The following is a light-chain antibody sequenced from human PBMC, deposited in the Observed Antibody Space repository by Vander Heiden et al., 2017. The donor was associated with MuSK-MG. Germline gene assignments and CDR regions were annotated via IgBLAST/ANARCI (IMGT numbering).Light chain of an antibody. CDR1: QIILDNSTNKNH. V-gene: IGKV4-1*01. Sequence: DIVVTQSPDSLAVSLGARATTNRKSSQIILDNSTNKNHLPPYHQKPGLPPKLLIYWASTRVAPVPDRLSGCASRRDFTLTIIILQAEAVAVSYFREDHTAPLTFGGGTRVEIK. CDR2: WAS. CDR3: REDHTAPLT. J-gene: IGKJ4*01.